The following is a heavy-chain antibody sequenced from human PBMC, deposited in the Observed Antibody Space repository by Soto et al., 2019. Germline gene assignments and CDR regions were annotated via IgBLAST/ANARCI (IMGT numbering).Heavy chain of an antibody. CDR3: TTGIYFDLLPRYRDVAY. CDR1: GFNLSHPW. V-gene: IGHV3-15*01. CDR2: IKSETDGGTA. J-gene: IGHJ4*02. D-gene: IGHD3-9*01. Sequence: GGSLRLSCAASGFNLSHPWMTWVRQAAGKGVEWVGRIKSETDGGTADYAAPVKGRITISRDDSKNTVYLQMNSLKTEDTAVYYCTTGIYFDLLPRYRDVAYWGPGTL.